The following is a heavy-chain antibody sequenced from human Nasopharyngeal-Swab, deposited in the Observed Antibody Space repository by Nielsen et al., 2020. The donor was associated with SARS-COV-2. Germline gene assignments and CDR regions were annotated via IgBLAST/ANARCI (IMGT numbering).Heavy chain of an antibody. CDR1: GFTFSSYW. J-gene: IGHJ6*03. D-gene: IGHD3-16*01. CDR2: INSDGSTT. V-gene: IGHV3-74*01. CDR3: ARGGDPYYYYYYMDV. Sequence: GGSLRLSCAASGFTFSSYWMHWVRQAPGKGLVWVSRINSDGSTTSYADSVKGRFTISRDNAKNTLYLQMNSLRAEDTAVYYCARGGDPYYYYYYMDVWAKGPRSPSP.